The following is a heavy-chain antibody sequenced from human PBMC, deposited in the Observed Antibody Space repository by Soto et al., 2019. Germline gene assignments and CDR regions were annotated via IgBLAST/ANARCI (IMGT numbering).Heavy chain of an antibody. J-gene: IGHJ5*02. CDR3: ARGIATGQLDP. Sequence: ASVKVSCKASGYTFTRYTMNWVRQAPGQRLEWMGWINPDNGNTKSSQKFQDRVIITRDTSASAAYMDLSSLRSEDTTVYYCARGIATGQLDPWGQGTLVTVSS. CDR2: INPDNGNT. D-gene: IGHD2-15*01. V-gene: IGHV1-3*01. CDR1: GYTFTRYT.